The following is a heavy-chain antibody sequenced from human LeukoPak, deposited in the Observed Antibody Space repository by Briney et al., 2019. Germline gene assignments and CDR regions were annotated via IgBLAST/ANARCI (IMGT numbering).Heavy chain of an antibody. CDR1: GYSFTSYW. CDR2: IDPSDSYT. J-gene: IGHJ4*02. CDR3: ARHFDIVVVPAAMHGFDY. Sequence: GESLKISCKGSGYSFTSYWISWVRQMPGKGLEWMGRIDPSDSYTNHSPSFQGHVTISADKSISTAYLQWSSLKASDTAMYYCARHFDIVVVPAAMHGFDYWGQGTLVTVSS. V-gene: IGHV5-10-1*01. D-gene: IGHD2-2*01.